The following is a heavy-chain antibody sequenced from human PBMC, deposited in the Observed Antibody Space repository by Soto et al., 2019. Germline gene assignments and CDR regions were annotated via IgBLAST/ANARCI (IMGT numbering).Heavy chain of an antibody. J-gene: IGHJ4*02. D-gene: IGHD2-21*01. CDR2: INYSGST. V-gene: IGHV4-59*08. Sequence: QVQLQESGPGLVKPSETLSLTCTVSGGSISSYYWSWIRQPPGKGLEWIGYINYSGSTNYNPSLKSRATISVDTSKNQSSLKRSSVTAADTAVSYCATRYGGAFDYWGRGTLVTVAS. CDR1: GGSISSYY. CDR3: ATRYGGAFDY.